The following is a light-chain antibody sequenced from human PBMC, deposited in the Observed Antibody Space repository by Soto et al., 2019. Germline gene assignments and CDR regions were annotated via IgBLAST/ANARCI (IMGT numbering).Light chain of an antibody. V-gene: IGLV1-40*01. CDR3: QSYDSSLSGRWV. J-gene: IGLJ3*02. CDR2: GNS. Sequence: QSVLTQPPSVSGAPGQRVTISCTGSSSNIGAGYDVHWYQQLPGTAPKLLIYGNSNRPSGVPDRFSGSKSGTSASLAITGLQAEDEAVYYCQSYDSSLSGRWVFGGGTKHTVL. CDR1: SSNIGAGYD.